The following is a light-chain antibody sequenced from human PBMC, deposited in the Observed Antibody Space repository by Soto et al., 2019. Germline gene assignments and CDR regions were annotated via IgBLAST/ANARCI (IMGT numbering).Light chain of an antibody. J-gene: IGKJ4*01. V-gene: IGKV1-39*01. Sequence: DIEMTQSPSSLSASVGDRVTIACRASQSISRYLNWYQQKPGKAPEILIYAASSLQSGVPSRFSGSGSGTDFTLTISSLQPEDFATYFCPQSFGVSQFTFGGGTKVEIK. CDR2: AAS. CDR3: PQSFGVSQFT. CDR1: QSISRY.